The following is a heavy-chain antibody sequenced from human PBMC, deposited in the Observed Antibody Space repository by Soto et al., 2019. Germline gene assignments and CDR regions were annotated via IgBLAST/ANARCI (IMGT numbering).Heavy chain of an antibody. J-gene: IGHJ4*02. CDR3: ARPIIVVVNNQYSPSYFDY. D-gene: IGHD3-22*01. CDR2: INPNDSDT. Sequence: GGALKIPGRGSGYSVTRPWIGWVRQMPGKGLDLTGLINPNDSDTRYSPSFQGQVTSSADKSGTTAYLQWRSLKASDTAVYYCARPIIVVVNNQYSPSYFDYWGQGALVTVAS. CDR1: GYSVTRPW. V-gene: IGHV5-51*01.